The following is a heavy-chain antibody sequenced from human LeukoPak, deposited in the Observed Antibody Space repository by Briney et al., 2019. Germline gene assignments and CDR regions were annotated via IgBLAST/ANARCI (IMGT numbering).Heavy chain of an antibody. Sequence: PSETLSLTCTVSGGSISTSNYYWGWIRQPPGKGLEWIGNIFYSGSTYYSPSLKSRVTISLDTSRNQFSLKLNSVTAADTAVYYCAGGEYVSAMDVWGKGTTVTVSS. CDR2: IFYSGST. CDR3: AGGEYVSAMDV. V-gene: IGHV4-39*07. J-gene: IGHJ6*03. D-gene: IGHD2-21*01. CDR1: GGSISTSNYY.